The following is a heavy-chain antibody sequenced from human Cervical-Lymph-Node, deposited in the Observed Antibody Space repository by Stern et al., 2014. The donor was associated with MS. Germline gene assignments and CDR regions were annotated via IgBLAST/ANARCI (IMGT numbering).Heavy chain of an antibody. J-gene: IGHJ4*02. CDR3: ARDDELYGLDY. D-gene: IGHD2/OR15-2a*01. Sequence: EVQLVESGGGLVKPGGSLRLSCAASGFMFRTYNMNWVRQAPGKGLEWVSAISSSSNYIYYSDSVRGRFTISGDNAKNSLYLQMNSLRAEDTAVYYCARDDELYGLDYWGQGTLVTVSS. CDR1: GFMFRTYN. V-gene: IGHV3-21*01. CDR2: ISSSSNYI.